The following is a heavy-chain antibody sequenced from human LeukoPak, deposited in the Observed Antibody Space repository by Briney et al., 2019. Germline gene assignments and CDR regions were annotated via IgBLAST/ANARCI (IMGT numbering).Heavy chain of an antibody. CDR1: GDSVSSGSYY. J-gene: IGHJ6*02. CDR2: INHSGST. Sequence: SETLSLTCIVSGDSVSSGSYYWSWIRQPPGKGLEWIGEINHSGSTNYNPSLKSRVTISVDTSKNQFSLKLSSVTAADTAVYYCARGPTITMIVVVNTYGMDVWGQGTTVTVSS. D-gene: IGHD3-22*01. CDR3: ARGPTITMIVVVNTYGMDV. V-gene: IGHV4-39*07.